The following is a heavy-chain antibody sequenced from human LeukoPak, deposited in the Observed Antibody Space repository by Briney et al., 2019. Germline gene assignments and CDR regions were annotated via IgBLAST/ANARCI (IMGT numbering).Heavy chain of an antibody. D-gene: IGHD6-19*01. V-gene: IGHV3-66*01. J-gene: IGHJ4*02. CDR3: AKEAVAGTLDH. CDR2: IYSGGST. CDR1: GFTVDSNY. Sequence: GGSLRLSCAASGFTVDSNYMTGVRQAPGKGLEWVSVIYSGGSTYYADSVKGRFTISRDNSKNTLHLQMNSLRAEDTAVYYCAKEAVAGTLDHWGQGTLVTVSS.